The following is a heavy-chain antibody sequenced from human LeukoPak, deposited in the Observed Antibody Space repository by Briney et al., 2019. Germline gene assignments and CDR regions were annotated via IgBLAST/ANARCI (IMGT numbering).Heavy chain of an antibody. CDR1: GFTFKNYA. CDR2: IGGSDGTT. D-gene: IGHD6-19*01. J-gene: IGHJ4*02. Sequence: GGPLRLSCAASGFTFKNYAMSWVRQAPGKELDWISAIGGSDGTTYYADSVKGRFTISRDNSRDTLYLQMNSLTVEDAAVYYCAKGVTGWPYYFDSWGQGTLVTVSS. CDR3: AKGVTGWPYYFDS. V-gene: IGHV3-23*01.